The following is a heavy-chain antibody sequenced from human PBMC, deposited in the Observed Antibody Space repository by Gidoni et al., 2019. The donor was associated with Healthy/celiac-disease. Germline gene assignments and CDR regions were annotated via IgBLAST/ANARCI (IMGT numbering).Heavy chain of an antibody. CDR3: ARQGRVARAIYYYDSRGYKGGVDY. D-gene: IGHD3-22*01. V-gene: IGHV4-39*01. CDR2: IYYSGST. J-gene: IGHJ4*02. Sequence: RSIYYSGSTYYNPSLKSRVTISVDTSKNQFSLKLSSVTAADTAVYYCARQGRVARAIYYYDSRGYKGGVDYWGQGTLVTVSS.